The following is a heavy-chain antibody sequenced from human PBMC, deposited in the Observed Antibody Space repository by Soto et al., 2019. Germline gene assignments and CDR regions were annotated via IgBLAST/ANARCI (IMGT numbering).Heavy chain of an antibody. CDR3: TTAPTRLPLDY. Sequence: GGSLRLSCAASGFTFSNAWMSWVRQAPGKGLEWVGRIKSKTDGGTTDYAAPVKGRFTISRDDSKNTLHLQMNSLKTEDTAVYYCTTAPTRLPLDYWGQGTLVTVSS. CDR1: GFTFSNAW. V-gene: IGHV3-15*01. D-gene: IGHD3-16*01. J-gene: IGHJ4*02. CDR2: IKSKTDGGTT.